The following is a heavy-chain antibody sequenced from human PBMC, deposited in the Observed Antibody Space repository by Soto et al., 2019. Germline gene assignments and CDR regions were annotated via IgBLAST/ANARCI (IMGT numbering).Heavy chain of an antibody. J-gene: IGHJ6*02. D-gene: IGHD2-21*01. CDR2: ISYDGSNK. Sequence: QVQLVESGGGVVQPGRSLRLSCAASGFTFSRYAMHWVRQAPGKGLEWVAVISYDGSNKYYADSVKGRFTISRDNSKNTLYLQMNSLRAEDTAVYYCARGLVGTTPGYYYYGMDVWGQGTTVTVSS. CDR1: GFTFSRYA. V-gene: IGHV3-30-3*01. CDR3: ARGLVGTTPGYYYYGMDV.